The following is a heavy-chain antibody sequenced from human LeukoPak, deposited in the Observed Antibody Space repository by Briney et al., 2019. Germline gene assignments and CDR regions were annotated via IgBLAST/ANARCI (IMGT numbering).Heavy chain of an antibody. CDR1: GFTFSSYG. J-gene: IGHJ4*02. V-gene: IGHV3-30*02. D-gene: IGHD5-24*01. Sequence: PGGSLRLSCAASGFTFSSYGMHWVRQAPGKGLEWVAFIRYDGSNKYYADSVKGRFTISRDNSKNTLLLQMNSLRAEDTAVYYCARRSRDGWYFDYWGQGTLVTVSS. CDR3: ARRSRDGWYFDY. CDR2: IRYDGSNK.